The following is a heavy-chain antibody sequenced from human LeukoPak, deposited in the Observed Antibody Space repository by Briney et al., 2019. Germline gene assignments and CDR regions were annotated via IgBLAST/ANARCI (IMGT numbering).Heavy chain of an antibody. D-gene: IGHD4-23*01. V-gene: IGHV3-74*01. Sequence: GGSLRLSCAASGFTFSNYWMDWVRQVPGKGPVWVSRVGTDGSSTAYADYVKGRFTISRDNAKNTLYLQMNSLRVEDTAVYYCTRDKYGGNSNAFDIWGQGTLATVSS. CDR1: GFTFSNYW. CDR3: TRDKYGGNSNAFDI. CDR2: VGTDGSST. J-gene: IGHJ3*02.